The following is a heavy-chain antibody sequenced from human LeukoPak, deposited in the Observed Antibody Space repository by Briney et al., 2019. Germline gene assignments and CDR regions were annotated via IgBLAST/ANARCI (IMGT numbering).Heavy chain of an antibody. CDR3: ARFPVYYYYMDV. Sequence: SETLSLTCTDSGGSISSGGYYWSWIRQHPGKGLEWIGYIYYSGSTYYNPSLKSRVTISVDTSKNQFSLKLSSVTAADTAVYYCARFPVYYYYMDVWGKGTTVTVSS. CDR1: GGSISSGGYY. V-gene: IGHV4-31*03. J-gene: IGHJ6*03. CDR2: IYYSGST.